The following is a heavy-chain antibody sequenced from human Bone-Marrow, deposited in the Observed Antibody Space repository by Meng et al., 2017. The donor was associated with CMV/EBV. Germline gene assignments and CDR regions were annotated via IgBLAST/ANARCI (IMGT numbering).Heavy chain of an antibody. D-gene: IGHD1-26*01. CDR3: ARAVSGSFHLDY. Sequence: SCAASGFTFSDHYMDWVRQAPGKGLEWVGRIRKKAHSYTTEYAASVKGRFTISRDDSKNSLYLQMNSLKTEDTAVYYCARAVSGSFHLDYWGQGTLVTVSS. CDR1: GFTFSDHY. CDR2: IRKKAHSYTT. J-gene: IGHJ4*02. V-gene: IGHV3-72*01.